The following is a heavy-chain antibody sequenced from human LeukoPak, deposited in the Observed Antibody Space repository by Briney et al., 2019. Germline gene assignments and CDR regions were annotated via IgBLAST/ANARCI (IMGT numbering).Heavy chain of an antibody. J-gene: IGHJ6*02. Sequence: GRSLRLSCAASGFTFSSYGMHWVRQAPGKGLEWVAVISCDGSNKYYADSVKGRFTISRDNSKNTLYLQMNSLRAEDTAVYYCAKVVRGGDFWSGYYYGMDVWGQGTTVTVSS. CDR3: AKVVRGGDFWSGYYYGMDV. CDR2: ISCDGSNK. CDR1: GFTFSSYG. D-gene: IGHD3-3*01. V-gene: IGHV3-30*18.